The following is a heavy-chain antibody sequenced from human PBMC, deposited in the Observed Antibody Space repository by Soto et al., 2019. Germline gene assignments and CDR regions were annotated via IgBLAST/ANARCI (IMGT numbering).Heavy chain of an antibody. V-gene: IGHV3-33*01. D-gene: IGHD6-19*01. Sequence: QIQLVESGGGVVQPWRSLRLSCTASGFTFNSYGFNWVRQAPGKGLEWVAVIWYDGNTKYYADSVKGRFTISRDNLRRTVYLQMNSLAAEDTAVYYCASPLVAPVAGPYYYGMDVWGQGNKVTVSS. CDR3: ASPLVAPVAGPYYYGMDV. CDR1: GFTFNSYG. J-gene: IGHJ6*02. CDR2: IWYDGNTK.